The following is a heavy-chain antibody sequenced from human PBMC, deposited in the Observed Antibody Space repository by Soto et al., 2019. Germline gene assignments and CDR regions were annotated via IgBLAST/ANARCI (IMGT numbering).Heavy chain of an antibody. V-gene: IGHV5-51*01. Sequence: GESLKISCKGSGYSFTSYWIGWVRQMPGKGLEWMGIIYPGDSDTRYSPSFQGQVTISADKSISTAYLQWSSLKASDTAMYYCARQRGGSYYYYGMDVWGQGTTVTVSS. CDR2: IYPGDSDT. CDR1: GYSFTSYW. D-gene: IGHD1-26*01. CDR3: ARQRGGSYYYYGMDV. J-gene: IGHJ6*02.